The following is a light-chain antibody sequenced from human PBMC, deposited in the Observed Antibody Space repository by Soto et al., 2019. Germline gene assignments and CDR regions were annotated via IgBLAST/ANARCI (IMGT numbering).Light chain of an antibody. CDR3: QQCVARALLT. V-gene: IGKV3-11*01. CDR1: QSVGTS. J-gene: IGKJ4*01. CDR2: DAS. Sequence: ETVLTQSPATLSLSPGQRATLSCRASQSVGTSLPWYQQKPGQPPRLLIYDASIRASDIPARFSGSGSGTDLTLTISRLDPEDFAVYYCQQCVARALLTLGGGTKVEL.